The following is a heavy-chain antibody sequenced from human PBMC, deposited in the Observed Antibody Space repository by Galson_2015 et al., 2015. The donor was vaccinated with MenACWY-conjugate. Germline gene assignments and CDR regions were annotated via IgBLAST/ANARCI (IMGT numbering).Heavy chain of an antibody. D-gene: IGHD3-3*01. J-gene: IGHJ4*02. CDR2: IDGSGDTT. Sequence: SLRLSCAASRFSFSTYAMSWVRQTPGKGLEWVSTIDGSGDTTYYADSVKGRFTISRDNSKNTLYLQMNSLRAEDTALYYCAKDAKGDFAVVPGAAGHWSQGTLVTVSS. CDR1: RFSFSTYA. CDR3: AKDAKGDFAVVPGAAGH. V-gene: IGHV3-23*01.